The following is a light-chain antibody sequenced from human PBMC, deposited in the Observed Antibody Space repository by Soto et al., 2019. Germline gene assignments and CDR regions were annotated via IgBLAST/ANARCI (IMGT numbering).Light chain of an antibody. Sequence: DIQMTQSPSSLSASVGDRVTITCRASQSISRYLNWYQKKPVKAPKTLIYAASSLQSGVPSRLSCGGSGTDFTLTISSLQLEDCSTSYCQQRYSTPITCGQGTRLDI. V-gene: IGKV1-39*01. CDR3: QQRYSTPIT. CDR2: AAS. J-gene: IGKJ5*01. CDR1: QSISRY.